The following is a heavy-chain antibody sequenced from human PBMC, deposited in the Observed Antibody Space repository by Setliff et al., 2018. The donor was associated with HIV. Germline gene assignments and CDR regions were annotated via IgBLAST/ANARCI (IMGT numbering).Heavy chain of an antibody. CDR1: GGSISSYY. Sequence: SETLSLTCTVSGGSISSYYWSWIRQPAGKGLEWIGRIYTSGSTNYHPSLKSRVTMSVDTSKNQFSLKLSSVTAADTAVYYCARDGYNYKKGTSYMDVWGKGTTVTVSS. CDR2: IYTSGST. J-gene: IGHJ6*03. V-gene: IGHV4-4*07. CDR3: ARDGYNYKKGTSYMDV. D-gene: IGHD5-12*01.